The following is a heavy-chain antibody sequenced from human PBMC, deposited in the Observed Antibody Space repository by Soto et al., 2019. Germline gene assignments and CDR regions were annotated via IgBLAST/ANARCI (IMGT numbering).Heavy chain of an antibody. CDR2: IYYSGST. D-gene: IGHD3-22*01. CDR3: ARDHGYYDSSPPYYYYGMVV. J-gene: IGHJ6*02. Sequence: SETLSLTCTVSGGSISSGGYYWSWIRQHPGKGLEWIGYIYYSGSTYYNPSLKSRVTISVDTSKNQFSLKLSSVTAADTAVYYCARDHGYYDSSPPYYYYGMVVWGQGTTVTVSS. V-gene: IGHV4-31*03. CDR1: GGSISSGGYY.